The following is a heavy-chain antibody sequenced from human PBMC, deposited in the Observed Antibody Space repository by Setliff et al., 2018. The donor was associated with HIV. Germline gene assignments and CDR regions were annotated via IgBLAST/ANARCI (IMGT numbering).Heavy chain of an antibody. CDR2: IGSGSNK. V-gene: IGHV3-23*01. CDR3: ARGSGSYHFDY. J-gene: IGHJ4*02. D-gene: IGHD1-26*01. CDR1: GFTFSSYG. Sequence: PGGSLRLSCAVSGFTFSSYGLSWVRQAPGKGLEWISAIGSGSNKYYADSVKGRFTISRDNSKNTLYLQMNSLRAEDTAVYYCARGSGSYHFDYWGQGTLVTVSS.